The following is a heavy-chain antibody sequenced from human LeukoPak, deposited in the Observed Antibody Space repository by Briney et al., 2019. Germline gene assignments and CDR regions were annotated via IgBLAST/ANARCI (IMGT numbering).Heavy chain of an antibody. Sequence: PSETLSLTCTVSGVSISSSSYYWNWIRQPPGEGLEWIGNIKYGGSTYYNPSLKSRVTISVDTSKNQFSLKLSSVTAADTAVFYCARRIGGSAEIDYWGQGTLVTVSS. CDR3: ARRIGGSAEIDY. V-gene: IGHV4-39*01. D-gene: IGHD1-26*01. CDR2: IKYGGST. J-gene: IGHJ4*02. CDR1: GVSISSSSYY.